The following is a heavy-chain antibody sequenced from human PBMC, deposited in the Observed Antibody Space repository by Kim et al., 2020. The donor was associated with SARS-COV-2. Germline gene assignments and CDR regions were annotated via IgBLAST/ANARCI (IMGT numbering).Heavy chain of an antibody. J-gene: IGHJ6*02. Sequence: ADAVKGRFTISRDNAKNTLYLQMNSLRAEDTAVYYCARHLRGYYYYGMDVWGQGTTVTVSS. D-gene: IGHD3-16*01. V-gene: IGHV3-30*01. CDR3: ARHLRGYYYYGMDV.